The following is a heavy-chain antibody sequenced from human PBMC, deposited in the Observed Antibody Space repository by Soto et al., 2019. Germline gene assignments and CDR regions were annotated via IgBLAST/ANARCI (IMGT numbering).Heavy chain of an antibody. CDR2: IKNKADNYAI. Sequence: EVQLVESGGGLVQPGGSLKLSCAASGFTFSASALHWVRQASGRGLEWVGHIKNKADNYAITYGASMKGRVTVSRDDSKNTAYLQMDSLTTEDTAVYYCVRRGGLLAEAFDVWGQGTMVTVSS. CDR1: GFTFSASA. CDR3: VRRGGLLAEAFDV. D-gene: IGHD5-12*01. J-gene: IGHJ3*01. V-gene: IGHV3-73*01.